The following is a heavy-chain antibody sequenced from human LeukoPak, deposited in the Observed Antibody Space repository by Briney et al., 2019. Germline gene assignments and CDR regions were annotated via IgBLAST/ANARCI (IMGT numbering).Heavy chain of an antibody. V-gene: IGHV3-21*04. Sequence: GGSLRLSCAASGFTFSSYSMNWVRQAPGKGLEWVSSISSSSSYIYYADSVKGRFTISRDNAKNSLYLQMNSLRAEDTALYYCARDRARYSGYDHPGGLDYWGQGTLVTVSS. CDR2: ISSSSSYI. CDR1: GFTFSSYS. CDR3: ARDRARYSGYDHPGGLDY. D-gene: IGHD5-12*01. J-gene: IGHJ4*02.